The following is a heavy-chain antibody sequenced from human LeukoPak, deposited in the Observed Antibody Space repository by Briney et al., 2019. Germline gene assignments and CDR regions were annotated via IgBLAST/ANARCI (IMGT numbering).Heavy chain of an antibody. CDR3: ARSIGDFDY. Sequence: GGSLRLSCAASGFTFSSYSMNWVRQAPGKGLEWVSYISSSSSTIYYADSVKGRFTISRDNAKNSLYLQMNSLRAEDTAVYYCARSIGDFDYWGQGGVVTVSS. D-gene: IGHD3-22*01. V-gene: IGHV3-48*01. CDR1: GFTFSSYS. CDR2: ISSSSSTI. J-gene: IGHJ4*02.